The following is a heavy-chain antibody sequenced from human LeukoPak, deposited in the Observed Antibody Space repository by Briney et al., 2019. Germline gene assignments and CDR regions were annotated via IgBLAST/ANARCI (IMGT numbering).Heavy chain of an antibody. J-gene: IGHJ5*02. CDR3: ARHSPQYYYDSSGSNWFDP. CDR2: NYPGDSDT. V-gene: IGHV5-51*01. D-gene: IGHD3-22*01. CDR1: GYSFTCYW. Sequence: GESLKISWKGSGYSFTCYWIGWVRQPPGKGVEWMGINYPGDSDTSYSPYFQGQVTISADTSISTAYLQWSSLKASDTAMYYCARHSPQYYYDSSGSNWFDPWGQGTLVTVSS.